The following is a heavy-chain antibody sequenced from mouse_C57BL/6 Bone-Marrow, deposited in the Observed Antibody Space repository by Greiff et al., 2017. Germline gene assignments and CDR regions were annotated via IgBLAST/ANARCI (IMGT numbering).Heavy chain of an antibody. CDR3: ARRAYYDDEAMDY. V-gene: IGHV1-58*01. J-gene: IGHJ4*01. CDR1: GYTFTSYG. CDR2: IYIGNGYT. D-gene: IGHD2-4*01. Sequence: VQLQQSGAELVRPGSSVKMSCKTSGYTFTSYGINWVKQRPGQGLEWIGYIYIGNGYTEYNEKFKGKATLTSDKSSSTAYMQLSSLTSEDSAFYFCARRAYYDDEAMDYWGQGTSVTVSS.